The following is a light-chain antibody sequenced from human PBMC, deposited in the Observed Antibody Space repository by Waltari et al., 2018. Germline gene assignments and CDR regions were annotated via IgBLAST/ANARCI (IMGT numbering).Light chain of an antibody. CDR2: DVL. CDR3: SSYTSSSTWV. CDR1: SSDVGVYNY. J-gene: IGLJ3*02. V-gene: IGLV2-14*01. Sequence: QSALTQPASVSGSPGQSITISCTGPSSDVGVYNYVSWYQQHPGKAPKLMIYDVLKRPSGVSNRFSGSKSGNTASLTISGLQAEDEADYYCSSYTSSSTWVFGGGTKLTVL.